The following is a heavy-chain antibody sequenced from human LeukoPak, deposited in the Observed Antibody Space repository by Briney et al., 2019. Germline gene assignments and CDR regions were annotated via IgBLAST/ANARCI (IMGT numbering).Heavy chain of an antibody. CDR2: ISSSSSYI. V-gene: IGHV3-21*01. CDR1: GFTFSSYN. J-gene: IGHJ4*02. D-gene: IGHD1-26*01. CDR3: ARDILGSQTPFDY. Sequence: GGSLRLSCAASGFTFSSYNMNWVRQAPGKGLAWVSSISSSSSYIYYADSVKGRFTISRDNARNSLYLQMNSLRAEDTAVYYCARDILGSQTPFDYWGQGTLVTVSS.